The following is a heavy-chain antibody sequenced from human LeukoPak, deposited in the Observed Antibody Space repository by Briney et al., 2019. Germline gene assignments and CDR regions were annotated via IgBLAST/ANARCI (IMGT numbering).Heavy chain of an antibody. V-gene: IGHV3-30-3*01. CDR1: GFTFSIYT. CDR3: ARGREWLELDY. J-gene: IGHJ4*02. D-gene: IGHD5-24*01. CDR2: ISYDGSNK. Sequence: GGSLRLSCAASGFTFSIYTMHWVRQAPGKGLEWVAVISYDGSNKYYADSVKGRFTISRDNSKNTLYLQMNSLRAEDTAVYYCARGREWLELDYWGQGTLVTVSS.